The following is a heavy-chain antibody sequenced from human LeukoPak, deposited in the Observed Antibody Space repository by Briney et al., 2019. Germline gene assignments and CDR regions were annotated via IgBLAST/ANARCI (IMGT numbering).Heavy chain of an antibody. CDR3: AREVFNYDILTGYYRGDFDY. D-gene: IGHD3-9*01. V-gene: IGHV4-61*01. CDR2: IYYSGST. J-gene: IGHJ4*02. Sequence: SETLSLTCTVSGGSVSSGSYYWSWIRQPPGKGLEWIGYIYYSGSTNYNPSLKSRVTISVDTSKNQSSLKLSSVTAADTAVYYCAREVFNYDILTGYYRGDFDYWGQGTLVTVSS. CDR1: GGSVSSGSYY.